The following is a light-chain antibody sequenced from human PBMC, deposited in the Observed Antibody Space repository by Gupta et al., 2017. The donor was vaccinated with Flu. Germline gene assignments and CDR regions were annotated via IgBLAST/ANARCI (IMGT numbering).Light chain of an antibody. J-gene: IGKJ4*01. CDR1: QGIRND. Sequence: DIQMTQSPSSLSASVGDRVTITYRASQGIRNDLDWYQQKPGKVPKRLIYAASSLQCGAPSRFSGSGSGTEFTLTISSLQPEDFATYYCLQHNSYPLTFGGGTKVEIK. CDR3: LQHNSYPLT. CDR2: AAS. V-gene: IGKV1-17*01.